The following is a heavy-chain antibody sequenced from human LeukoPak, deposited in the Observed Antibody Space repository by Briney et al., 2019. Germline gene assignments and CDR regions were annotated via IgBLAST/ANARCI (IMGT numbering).Heavy chain of an antibody. Sequence: ASVKVSCKASGYTFTSYAMHWVRQAPGQRLEWMGWINAGNGNTKYSQKFQGRVTITRDTSASTAYMELSSLRSEDTAVYYCARGGLTGAPPPGMDVWGQGTTVTVPS. CDR2: INAGNGNT. CDR1: GYTFTSYA. CDR3: ARGGLTGAPPPGMDV. J-gene: IGHJ6*02. V-gene: IGHV1-3*01. D-gene: IGHD6-6*01.